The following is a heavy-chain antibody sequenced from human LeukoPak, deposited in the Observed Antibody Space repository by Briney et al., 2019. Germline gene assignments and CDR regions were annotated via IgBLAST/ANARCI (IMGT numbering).Heavy chain of an antibody. Sequence: ASVKLSCKAFGYTFTSYDINWVRQDTGQGLEWMGWMNPNSGNTGYAQKFQDRVTMTRKTSISTAYMELSSLRSEDTAVYYCARFGANWFDPWGQGTLVTVSS. CDR3: ARFGANWFDP. CDR1: GYTFTSYD. CDR2: MNPNSGNT. D-gene: IGHD3-10*01. J-gene: IGHJ5*02. V-gene: IGHV1-8*01.